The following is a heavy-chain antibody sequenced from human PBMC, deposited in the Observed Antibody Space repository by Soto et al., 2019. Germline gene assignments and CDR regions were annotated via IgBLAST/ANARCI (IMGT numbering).Heavy chain of an antibody. CDR2: ISAYNGNT. CDR1: GYTFTSYG. V-gene: IGHV1-18*01. D-gene: IGHD3-22*01. CDR3: ARRDITTTFDP. J-gene: IGHJ5*02. Sequence: ASVKVSCKASGYTFTSYGISWVRQAPGQGLEWMGWISAYNGNTNYAQKFQGRVTITRDTSASTAYMELSSLRSEDTAVYYCARRDITTTFDPWGQGTLVTVSS.